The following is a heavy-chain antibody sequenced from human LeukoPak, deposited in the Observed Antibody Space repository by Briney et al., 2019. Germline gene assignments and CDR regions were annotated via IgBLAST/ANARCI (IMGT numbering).Heavy chain of an antibody. D-gene: IGHD2-15*01. CDR2: MNPNSGNT. CDR3: AATIASTPVGLDY. Sequence: SASVKVSCKASGYTFTRYDINGVRQPTAQGLEWMGWMNPNSGNTGYAQKFQGRVTMTRNTSISTAYMELSSLRSEDTAVYYCAATIASTPVGLDYWGQGTLVTVSS. CDR1: GYTFTRYD. J-gene: IGHJ4*02. V-gene: IGHV1-8*01.